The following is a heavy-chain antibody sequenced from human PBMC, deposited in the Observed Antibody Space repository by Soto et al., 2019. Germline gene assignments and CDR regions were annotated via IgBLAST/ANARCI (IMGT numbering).Heavy chain of an antibody. V-gene: IGHV3-23*01. CDR3: AKDDGLEWFFPLDA. D-gene: IGHD3-3*01. CDR1: GFTFRSYA. CDR2: IRGGGIDT. J-gene: IGHJ5*02. Sequence: EVHLLESGGGLVQPGGSLRLSCSAPGFTFRSYAMSWVRQAPGKGLEWVPGIRGGGIDTYDSDSVRGRFTISRDNSRDTVYLQRNSLRVEDSAVYCCAKDDGLEWFFPLDAWGQGTLVTVAS.